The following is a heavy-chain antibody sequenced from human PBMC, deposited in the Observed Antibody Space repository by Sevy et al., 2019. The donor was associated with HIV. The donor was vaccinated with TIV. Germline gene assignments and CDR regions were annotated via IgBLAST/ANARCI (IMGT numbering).Heavy chain of an antibody. V-gene: IGHV3-53*01. D-gene: IGHD1-26*01. CDR2: IYSGGST. J-gene: IGHJ4*02. Sequence: GGSLRLSCAASGFTVSRNYMSWVRQAPGKGLEWVSVIYSGGSTYYADSVKGRFTISRDNSKNTLYLQVNSLRAEDTAVYYCARERIVGATWGGLDYWGQGTLVTVSS. CDR3: ARERIVGATWGGLDY. CDR1: GFTVSRNY.